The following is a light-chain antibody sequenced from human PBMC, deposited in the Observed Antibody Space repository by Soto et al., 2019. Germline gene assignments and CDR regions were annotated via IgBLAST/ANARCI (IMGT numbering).Light chain of an antibody. Sequence: EVVMYQSPDTLSVSKGERATLSCRASQSVFSSLAWYQQKPGQAPRLLIYGAATRATGIPARFSGSGSGTEFTLTISSLQSEDFAVYYCQQYHNWPAFGQGTKV. J-gene: IGKJ1*01. V-gene: IGKV3-15*01. CDR1: QSVFSS. CDR2: GAA. CDR3: QQYHNWPA.